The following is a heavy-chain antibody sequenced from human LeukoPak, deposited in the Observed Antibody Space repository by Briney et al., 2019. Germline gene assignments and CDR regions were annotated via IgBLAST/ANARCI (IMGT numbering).Heavy chain of an antibody. V-gene: IGHV4-30-2*01. CDR2: IYHSGST. Sequence: SQTLSLTCAVSGGSISSGGYSWSWIRQPPGKGLEWIGYIYHSGSTYYNPSLKSRVTISVDTSKNQFSLKLSSVTAADTAVYYCARGPPRYYGMDVWGQGTTVTVSS. CDR3: ARGPPRYYGMDV. J-gene: IGHJ6*02. CDR1: GGSISSGGYS.